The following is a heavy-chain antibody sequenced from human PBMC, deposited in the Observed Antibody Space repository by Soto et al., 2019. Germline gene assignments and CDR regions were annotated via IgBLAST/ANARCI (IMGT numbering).Heavy chain of an antibody. D-gene: IGHD3-9*01. V-gene: IGHV4-61*01. J-gene: IGHJ2*01. Sequence: QVQLQESGPGLVKPSETLSLTCTVSGGSVSGGSYCWSWIRQPPGKGLECIGYVYNSGSTTYNPSLQRRVTLSVDTSKDQFSLGLISVTAADTAGDYCARVPLTTYFDLWGRGTLVTVSS. CDR1: GGSVSGGSYC. CDR2: VYNSGST. CDR3: ARVPLTTYFDL.